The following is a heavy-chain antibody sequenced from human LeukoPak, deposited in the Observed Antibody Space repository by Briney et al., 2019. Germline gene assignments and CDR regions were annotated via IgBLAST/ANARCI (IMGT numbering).Heavy chain of an antibody. CDR1: GGSFSDYY. CDR2: ISHSGST. V-gene: IGHV4-34*01. J-gene: IGHJ4*02. Sequence: SETLSLTCAVYGGSFSDYYWSWIRQPPGKGLEWIGEISHSGSTNYNPSLTSRVTISVDTSKNQFSLKLRSVTAADTAVYYCARGLRGHSPVDYWGQGTLVTVSS. D-gene: IGHD5-18*01. CDR3: ARGLRGHSPVDY.